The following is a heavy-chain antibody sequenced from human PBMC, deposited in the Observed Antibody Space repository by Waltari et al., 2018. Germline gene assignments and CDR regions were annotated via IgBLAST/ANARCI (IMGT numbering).Heavy chain of an antibody. CDR1: GYTFTDYY. Sequence: EVQLIPSGAEVKKPGATVKLSCKVSGYTFTDYYMHWVQQAPGKGLEWMGLVDPEDGETIYAGKFQGIVTITADTSTDTAYMELSSLRSEDTAVYYCATALIDSSGYYERWDYWGQGTLVTVSS. J-gene: IGHJ4*02. CDR2: VDPEDGET. D-gene: IGHD3-22*01. CDR3: ATALIDSSGYYERWDY. V-gene: IGHV1-69-2*01.